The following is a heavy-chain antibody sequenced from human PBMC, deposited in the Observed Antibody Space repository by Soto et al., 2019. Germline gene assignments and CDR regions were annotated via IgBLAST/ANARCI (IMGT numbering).Heavy chain of an antibody. V-gene: IGHV1-2*04. CDR1: GYTFTGYY. J-gene: IGHJ4*02. CDR2: INPNSGGT. D-gene: IGHD3-3*01. CDR3: ARDSGYYDFLYYFDY. Sequence: GASVKVSCKASGYTFTGYYMHWVRQAPGQGLEWMGWINPNSGGTNYAQKFQGWVTMTRDTSISTAYMELSRLRSDDTAVYYCARDSGYYDFLYYFDYWGQGTLVTVSS.